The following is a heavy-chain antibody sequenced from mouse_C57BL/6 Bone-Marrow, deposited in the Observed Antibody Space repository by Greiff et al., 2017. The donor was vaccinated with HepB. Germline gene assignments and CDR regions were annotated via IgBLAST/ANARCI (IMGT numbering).Heavy chain of an antibody. Sequence: VQLKESGPELVKPGASVKMSCKASGYTFTDYNMHWVKQSHGKSLEWIGYINPNNGGTSYNQKFKGKATLTVNKSSSTAYMELRSLTSEDSAVYYCARVPFYYGSSSWYFDYWGQGTTLTVSS. D-gene: IGHD1-1*01. CDR3: ARVPFYYGSSSWYFDY. CDR2: INPNNGGT. J-gene: IGHJ2*01. V-gene: IGHV1-22*01. CDR1: GYTFTDYN.